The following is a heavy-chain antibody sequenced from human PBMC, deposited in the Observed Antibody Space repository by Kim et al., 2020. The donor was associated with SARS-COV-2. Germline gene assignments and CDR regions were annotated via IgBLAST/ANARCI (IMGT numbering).Heavy chain of an antibody. V-gene: IGHV3-7*03. J-gene: IGHJ4*02. D-gene: IGHD7-27*01. CDR2: INQDGSEK. CDR1: GFTFSSYW. Sequence: GGSLRLSCAASGFTFSSYWMHWVRQAPGKGLEWVADINQDGSEKYYVGSVKGRFTMSRDNAKNSLYLQMNSLRVEDTAVYYCARGGNWALGYWGQGTLVTVSS. CDR3: ARGGNWALGY.